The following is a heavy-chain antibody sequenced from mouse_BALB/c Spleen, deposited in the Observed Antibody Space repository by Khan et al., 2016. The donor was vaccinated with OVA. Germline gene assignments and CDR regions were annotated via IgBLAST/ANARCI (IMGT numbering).Heavy chain of an antibody. J-gene: IGHJ2*01. CDR1: GYTLTSYY. CDR3: VREDYGYRSY. CDR2: IYPVDGST. Sequence: QVQLQQSGPELVRPGASVKMSCKASGYTLTSYYIHWVKQRPGQGLEWIGWIYPVDGSTKYNEKFKGKTTLTADKSSSTASMLLSSLTCEDSAIDFCVREDYGYRSYWGQGTTLTVSS. D-gene: IGHD1-2*01. V-gene: IGHV1S56*01.